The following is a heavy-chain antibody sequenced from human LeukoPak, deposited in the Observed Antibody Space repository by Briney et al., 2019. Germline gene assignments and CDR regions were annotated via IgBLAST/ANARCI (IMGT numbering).Heavy chain of an antibody. CDR3: ARASRAQGILTGPDY. Sequence: ASVKVSGKPFDYTLTSYALIWVGQAPGQGLEWLGWINTNTGNPTYAQGFTGRFVFSLDTSVSTAYLQISSLKAEDTAVYYCARASRAQGILTGPDYWGQGTLVTVSS. D-gene: IGHD3-9*01. V-gene: IGHV7-4-1*02. J-gene: IGHJ4*02. CDR2: INTNTGNP. CDR1: DYTLTSYA.